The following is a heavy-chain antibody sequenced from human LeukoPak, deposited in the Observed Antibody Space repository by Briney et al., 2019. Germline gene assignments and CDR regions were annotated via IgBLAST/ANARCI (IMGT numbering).Heavy chain of an antibody. V-gene: IGHV4-59*08. D-gene: IGHD6-13*01. CDR3: ARLNWVPGSTWPKIDS. CDR1: GGSISSYY. CDR2: IYYSGST. J-gene: IGHJ4*02. Sequence: PSETLSLTCTVSGGSISSYYRSWVRQPPGKGLEWIGYIYYSGSTNYNPSLKSRVTISLDTSKNQFSLNLSSVTAADTAVYYCARLNWVPGSTWPKIDSWGQGTLVTVSS.